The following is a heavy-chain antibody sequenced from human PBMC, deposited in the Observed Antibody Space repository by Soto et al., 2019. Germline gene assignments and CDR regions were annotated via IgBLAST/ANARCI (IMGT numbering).Heavy chain of an antibody. J-gene: IGHJ6*02. D-gene: IGHD3-22*01. CDR2: ISYDGSNK. V-gene: IGHV3-30-3*01. CDR1: GFTFSSYA. CDR3: APDPTYYYDSSGFNYYYYGMDV. Sequence: QVQLVEPGGGVVQPGRSLRLSCAASGFTFSSYATHWVRQAPGKGLEWVAVISYDGSNKYYADSVKGRFTISRDNSKNTLYLQMNSRRAEDTAVYYCAPDPTYYYDSSGFNYYYYGMDVWGQGTTVTVSS.